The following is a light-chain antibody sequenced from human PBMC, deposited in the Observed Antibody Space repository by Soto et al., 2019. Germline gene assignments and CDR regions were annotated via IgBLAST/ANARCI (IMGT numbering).Light chain of an antibody. V-gene: IGKV3-20*01. CDR1: QGVTGNY. J-gene: IGKJ1*01. CDR3: QQYGSSYPWT. CDR2: GAS. Sequence: EIVLTQSPGSLSLSPGERATLSCRASQGVTGNYLAWYQQKPGQAPRLLIYGASSRATGIPDRFSGSGSGTDFTLTIRRLEPEDFAVYYCQQYGSSYPWTFGQGTKVDIK.